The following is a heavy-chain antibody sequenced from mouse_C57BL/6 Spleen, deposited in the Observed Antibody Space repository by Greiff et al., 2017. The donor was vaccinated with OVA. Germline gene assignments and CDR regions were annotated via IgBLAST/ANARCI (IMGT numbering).Heavy chain of an antibody. CDR3: ARCVDYDDWYFDV. J-gene: IGHJ1*03. CDR1: GYTFTSYW. V-gene: IGHV1-55*01. CDR2: ISPDSGST. Sequence: VQLQQPGAELVKPGASVKMSCKASGYTFTSYWITWVKQRPGQGLEWIGDISPDSGSTNYNEKFKSKATLTVDTSSSTAYMQLSSLTSEDSAVYYCARCVDYDDWYFDVWGTGTTVTVSS. D-gene: IGHD2-4*01.